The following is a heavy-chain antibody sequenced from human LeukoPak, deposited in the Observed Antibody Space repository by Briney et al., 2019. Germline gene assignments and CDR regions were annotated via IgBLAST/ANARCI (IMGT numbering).Heavy chain of an antibody. Sequence: ASVKVSCKASGYTFTSYGISWVRQAPGQGLEWMGWINAYNGNTNYAQKLQGRVTMTTDTSTSTAYMELRSLRSDDTAVYYCARGHYDFWSGYQAYYFDYWGQGTLVTVSS. CDR1: GYTFTSYG. D-gene: IGHD3-3*01. J-gene: IGHJ4*02. V-gene: IGHV1-18*01. CDR3: ARGHYDFWSGYQAYYFDY. CDR2: INAYNGNT.